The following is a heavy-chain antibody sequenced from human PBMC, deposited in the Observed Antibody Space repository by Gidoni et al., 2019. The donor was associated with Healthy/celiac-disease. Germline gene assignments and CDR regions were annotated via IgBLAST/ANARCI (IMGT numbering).Heavy chain of an antibody. D-gene: IGHD6-6*01. CDR2: IWYDGSNK. V-gene: IGHV3-33*01. Sequence: QVQLVESGGGVVQTGRSLRLSCAASGFTFGSYGMHWVRQAPGKGLGWVAVIWYDGSNKYYADSVKGRFTISRDNSKNTLYLQMNSLRAEDTAVYYCASSLTRQLVQFWGQGTLVTVSS. J-gene: IGHJ4*02. CDR1: GFTFGSYG. CDR3: ASSLTRQLVQF.